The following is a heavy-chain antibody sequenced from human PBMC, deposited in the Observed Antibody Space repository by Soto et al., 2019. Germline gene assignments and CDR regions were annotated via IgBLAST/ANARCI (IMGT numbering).Heavy chain of an antibody. CDR2: MNWNGVDI. CDR1: GFTFDDYA. CDR3: AKDVSSTWYSGMDV. J-gene: IGHJ6*02. Sequence: HPGGSLRLSCAASGFTFDDYAMHWVRQAPGKGLEWVSGMNWNGVDIGYLDSVKGRFTISRDNARNSLHLQMNSLRAEDTALYYCAKDVSSTWYSGMDVWGQGTTVTVSS. V-gene: IGHV3-9*01. D-gene: IGHD6-13*01.